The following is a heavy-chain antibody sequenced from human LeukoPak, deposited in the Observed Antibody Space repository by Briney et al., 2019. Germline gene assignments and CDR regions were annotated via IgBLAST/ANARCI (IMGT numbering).Heavy chain of an antibody. J-gene: IGHJ6*02. D-gene: IGHD2-2*02. CDR3: ARQGSVVVPAAIESPIYYYYGMDV. CDR2: IYYSGST. V-gene: IGHV4-59*01. Sequence: PSETLSLTCTVSGGSISSYYWSWIRQPPGKGLEWIGYIYYSGSTNYNPSLKSRVTISVDTSKNQFSLKLSSVTAADTAVYYCARQGSVVVPAAIESPIYYYYGMDVWGQGTTVTVSS. CDR1: GGSISSYY.